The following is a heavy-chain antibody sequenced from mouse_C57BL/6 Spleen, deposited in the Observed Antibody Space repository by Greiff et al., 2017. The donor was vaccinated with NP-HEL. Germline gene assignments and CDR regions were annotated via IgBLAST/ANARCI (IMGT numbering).Heavy chain of an antibody. CDR1: GYTFTEYT. D-gene: IGHD2-2*01. CDR3: ARHEERGYGYPYYAMDY. V-gene: IGHV1-62-2*01. CDR2: FYPGSGSI. Sequence: QVQLQQSGAELVKPGASVKLSCKASGYTFTEYTIHWVKQRSGQGLEWIGWFYPGSGSIKYNEKFKDKATLTADKSSSTVYMELSRLTSDDSAVYICARHEERGYGYPYYAMDYWGQGTSVTVSS. J-gene: IGHJ4*01.